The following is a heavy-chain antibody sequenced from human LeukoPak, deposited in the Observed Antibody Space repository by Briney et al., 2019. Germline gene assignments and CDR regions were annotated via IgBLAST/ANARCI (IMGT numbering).Heavy chain of an antibody. J-gene: IGHJ4*02. CDR1: GFTFSSYA. V-gene: IGHV3-23*01. CDR3: ARFGYSGWNLEN. Sequence: GGSLRLSCAASGFTFSSYAMSWVRQAPGKGLEWVSAISGSGGSTYYADSVKGRFTISRDDTESSLYVQMNSLRDEDTAVYYCARFGYSGWNLENWGQGTLVTVSS. CDR2: ISGSGGST. D-gene: IGHD5-12*01.